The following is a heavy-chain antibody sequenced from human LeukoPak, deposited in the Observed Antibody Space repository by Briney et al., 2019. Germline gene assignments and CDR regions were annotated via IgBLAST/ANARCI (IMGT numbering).Heavy chain of an antibody. CDR3: ARDPGGDGTLDV. CDR2: INPNSGGT. V-gene: IGHV1-2*02. D-gene: IGHD2-21*02. CDR1: GYTLTDYY. J-gene: IGHJ6*04. Sequence: GSSVKVSCKASGYTLTDYYIHWVRQAPGQGLEWMGWINPNSGGTNYAQKFQGRVTMTRDTSISTAYMELSRLRSDDTAVYYCARDPGGDGTLDVWGKGTTVTVSS.